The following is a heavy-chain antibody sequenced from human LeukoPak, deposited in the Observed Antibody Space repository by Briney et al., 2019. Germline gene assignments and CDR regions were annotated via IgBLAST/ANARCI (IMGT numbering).Heavy chain of an antibody. CDR2: ISSDGTRT. V-gene: IGHV3-74*01. J-gene: IGHJ4*02. D-gene: IGHD6-19*01. CDR1: GFTFSSYW. Sequence: GRTLRLSRAASGFTFSSYWMHWGRQGPEKGLVWLSRISSDGTRTTYAGSVKGRFTIYRDNAENTLSLQMNSPRAEDTAVYFCASRVQIGWSFDYWGQGNLFTVSS. CDR3: ASRVQIGWSFDY.